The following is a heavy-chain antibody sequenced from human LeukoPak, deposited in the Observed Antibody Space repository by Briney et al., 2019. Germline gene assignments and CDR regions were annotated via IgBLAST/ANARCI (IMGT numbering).Heavy chain of an antibody. V-gene: IGHV3-21*01. D-gene: IGHD3-10*01. CDR3: ARGALLWFGELNYYYMDV. CDR2: IISSSSYI. Sequence: GGSQRLSCAASGFTFDDYTMHWVRHAPGKGLEWVSSIISSSSYIYYADSVKGRFTISRDNAKNSLYPQMNSLRAEDTAVYYCARGALLWFGELNYYYMDVWGKGTTVTVSS. J-gene: IGHJ6*03. CDR1: GFTFDDYT.